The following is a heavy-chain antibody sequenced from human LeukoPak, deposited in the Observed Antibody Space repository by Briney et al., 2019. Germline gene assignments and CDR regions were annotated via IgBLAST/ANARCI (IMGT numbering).Heavy chain of an antibody. D-gene: IGHD2-15*01. J-gene: IGHJ4*02. CDR1: GFTFSSYS. V-gene: IGHV3-21*01. CDR3: ASKPNCSGGSCYSV. CDR2: ISSSSSYI. Sequence: KPGGSLRLSCAASGFTFSSYSMNWVRQAPGKGLEWVSSISSSSSYIYYADSVKGRFTISRDNAKNSLYLQMNSLRAEDTAVYYCASKPNCSGGSCYSVWGQGTLVTVSS.